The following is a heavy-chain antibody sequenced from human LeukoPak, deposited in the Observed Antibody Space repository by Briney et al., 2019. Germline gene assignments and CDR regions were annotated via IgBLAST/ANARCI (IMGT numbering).Heavy chain of an antibody. CDR3: SRGSDESKTGDY. V-gene: IGHV4-34*01. Sequence: SETLSLNCAIYGGSFSHYYWSWIRQPPGKGLEWVGEIHPSGSTSFNPSLESRVSISKDTSKNQFSLKLTSVTAADTAVYYCSRGSDESKTGDYWGQGTLVTVSS. CDR1: GGSFSHYY. D-gene: IGHD6-25*01. CDR2: IHPSGST. J-gene: IGHJ4*02.